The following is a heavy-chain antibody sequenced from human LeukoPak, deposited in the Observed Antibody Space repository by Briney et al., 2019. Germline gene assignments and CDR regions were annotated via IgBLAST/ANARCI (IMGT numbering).Heavy chain of an antibody. CDR3: ARGGRWLLLRGYFDY. V-gene: IGHV4-34*01. CDR1: GGSFSGYY. Sequence: SETLSLTCAVYGGSFSGYYWSWIRQPPGKGLEWIGEINHSGSTNYNPSLKSRVTISVDTSKNQFSLKLSSVTAADTAVYYCARGGRWLLLRGYFDYWGQGTLVTVSS. D-gene: IGHD3-22*01. CDR2: INHSGST. J-gene: IGHJ4*02.